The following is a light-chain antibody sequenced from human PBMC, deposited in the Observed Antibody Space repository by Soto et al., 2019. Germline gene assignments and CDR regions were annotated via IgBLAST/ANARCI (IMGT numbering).Light chain of an antibody. CDR1: SSNIGSNY. J-gene: IGLJ1*01. CDR2: ENN. Sequence: QAVVTQPPSVSADPGQKVTLSCSGSSSNIGSNYVSWYKQLPGAAPKLLIYENNKRPSGIPDRFSGSKSGTSATLDITGLQTGDEADYYCGTWDNSLSAHVFATGTKVTVL. CDR3: GTWDNSLSAHV. V-gene: IGLV1-51*02.